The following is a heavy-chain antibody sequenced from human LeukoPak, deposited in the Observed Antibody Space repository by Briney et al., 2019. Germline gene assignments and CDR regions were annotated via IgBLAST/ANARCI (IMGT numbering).Heavy chain of an antibody. V-gene: IGHV4-39*07. Sequence: SETLSLTCTVSGGSISSSSYYWGWIRQPPGKGLEWIGSIYYSGSTYYNPSLKSRVTISVDTSKNQFSLKLSSVTAADTAVYYCAGEVSYYYGMDVWGQGTTVTVSS. D-gene: IGHD1-14*01. CDR1: GGSISSSSYY. CDR3: AGEVSYYYGMDV. J-gene: IGHJ6*02. CDR2: IYYSGST.